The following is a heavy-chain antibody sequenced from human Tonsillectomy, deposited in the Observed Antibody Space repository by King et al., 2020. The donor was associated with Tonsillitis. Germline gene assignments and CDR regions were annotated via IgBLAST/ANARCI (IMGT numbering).Heavy chain of an antibody. CDR2: INPDSGGT. CDR1: GYTFTAYY. D-gene: IGHD3-3*01. CDR3: ARSVDYDFRSGRQDYYMDV. V-gene: IGHV1-2*02. J-gene: IGHJ6*03. Sequence: QLVQSGAEVKKPGASVKVSCKASGYTFTAYYIHWVRQAPGQGLEWMGWINPDSGGTNFAQNFQGRVTMTRDTSISTAYMELTRLRSDDTAVYYCARSVDYDFRSGRQDYYMDVWGKGTTVTVSS.